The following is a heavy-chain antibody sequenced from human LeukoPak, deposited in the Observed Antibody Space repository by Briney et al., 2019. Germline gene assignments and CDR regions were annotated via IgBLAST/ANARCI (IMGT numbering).Heavy chain of an antibody. J-gene: IGHJ6*02. V-gene: IGHV3-30*18. CDR1: GFTFSSYG. CDR3: AKGSCSSTSYAMNYYYYGMDV. Sequence: GRSLRLSCAASGFTFSSYGMHWVRQAPGKGLEWVAVISYDGSNKYYADSVKGRFTISRDNSKNTLYLQMNSLRAEDTAVYYCAKGSCSSTSYAMNYYYYGMDVWGQGTTVTVSS. D-gene: IGHD2-2*01. CDR2: ISYDGSNK.